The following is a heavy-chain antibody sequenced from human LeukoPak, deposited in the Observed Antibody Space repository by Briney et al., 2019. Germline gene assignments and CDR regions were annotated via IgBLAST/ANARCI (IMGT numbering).Heavy chain of an antibody. CDR1: GYTFTSYY. CDR3: ARGYGHFDY. V-gene: IGHV1-69*13. CDR2: IIPIFGTA. Sequence: SVKVSCKASGYTFTSYYMHWVRQAPGQGLEWMGGIIPIFGTANYAQKFQGRVTITADESTSTAYMELSSLRSEDTAVYYCARGYGHFDYWGQGTLVTVSS. D-gene: IGHD4-17*01. J-gene: IGHJ4*02.